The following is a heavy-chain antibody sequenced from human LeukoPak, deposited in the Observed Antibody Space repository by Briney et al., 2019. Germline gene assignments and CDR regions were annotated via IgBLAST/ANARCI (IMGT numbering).Heavy chain of an antibody. CDR1: GYRFTSYL. Sequence: PGESLKISCKGSGYRFTSYLIVWVRQMPGKGLEWMGIIYPGDSYTRYSPCFQGQVTVSADKSISTAYLQCSSLKASDTAMYYCARLAVRSIAPRTNSYNWLHPWGQATLVTVSS. J-gene: IGHJ5*02. CDR2: IYPGDSYT. D-gene: IGHD6-6*01. CDR3: ARLAVRSIAPRTNSYNWLHP. V-gene: IGHV5-51*01.